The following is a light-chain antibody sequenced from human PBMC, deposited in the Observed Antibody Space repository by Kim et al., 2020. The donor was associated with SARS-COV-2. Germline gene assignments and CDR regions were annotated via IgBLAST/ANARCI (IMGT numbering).Light chain of an antibody. Sequence: SYELTQPPSVSVSPGQTASIACSGDKLGDKYTCWYQQKPGQSPVVVIYQDSKRPSGIPERFSGSNSGNTATLTISGTQAMDEADYYCQAWDSSGVFGGGT. CDR3: QAWDSSGV. V-gene: IGLV3-1*01. CDR1: KLGDKY. J-gene: IGLJ3*02. CDR2: QDS.